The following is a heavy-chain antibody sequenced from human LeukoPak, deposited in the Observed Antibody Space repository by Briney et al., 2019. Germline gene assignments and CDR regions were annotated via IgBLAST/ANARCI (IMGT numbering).Heavy chain of an antibody. CDR3: ARDGSSGWSGPFYYYYGMDV. CDR1: GGSISSYY. J-gene: IGHJ6*02. CDR2: IYASGST. V-gene: IGHV4-4*07. Sequence: SETLSLTCTVSGGSISSYYWSWIRQPAGKGLEWIGRIYASGSTNYNPSLKSRVTMSVDTSKNQFSLKLSSETAADTAVYYCARDGSSGWSGPFYYYYGMDVWGQGTTVTVSS. D-gene: IGHD6-19*01.